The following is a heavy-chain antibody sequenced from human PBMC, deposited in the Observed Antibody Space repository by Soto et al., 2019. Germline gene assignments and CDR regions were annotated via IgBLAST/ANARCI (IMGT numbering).Heavy chain of an antibody. J-gene: IGHJ6*02. CDR2: IYHSGSS. D-gene: IGHD4-17*01. V-gene: IGHV4-38-2*01. CDR3: ASASYGESAAYYYGMDL. Sequence: SETLSLTCAVSGYSISSGYYWGWIRQPPGKGLEWIGNIYHSGSSYYNPSLKSRVTISVDTSKNQFSLKLSSVTAADTAVYYCASASYGESAAYYYGMDLWGQGTTVTVSS. CDR1: GYSISSGYY.